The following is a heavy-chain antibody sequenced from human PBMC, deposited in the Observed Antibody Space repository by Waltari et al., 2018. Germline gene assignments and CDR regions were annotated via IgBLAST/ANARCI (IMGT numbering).Heavy chain of an antibody. J-gene: IGHJ4*02. CDR1: GFSLRTSN. V-gene: IGHV3-48*01. D-gene: IGHD3-16*01. Sequence: EEQLVESGGGLLQPGRSLRLSGSASGFSLRTSNMNWVRQAPGKGLEWVSYITNRGGPIYYADSVKGRFTVSRDNDKNSLNLQMNNLRVEDTAVYYCTRDGGAESHWGQGTLVTVTS. CDR2: ITNRGGPI. CDR3: TRDGGAESH.